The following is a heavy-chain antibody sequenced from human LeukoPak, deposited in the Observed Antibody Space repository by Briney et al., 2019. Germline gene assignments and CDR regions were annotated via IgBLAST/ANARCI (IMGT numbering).Heavy chain of an antibody. V-gene: IGHV1-2*06. CDR3: AGEDNSSGYRPFDI. J-gene: IGHJ3*02. D-gene: IGHD3-22*01. Sequence: ASVKVSCKASGYTFIGYYIHWVRQAPGQGLEWMGRINPNNGGTNYAQKFQGRVTMTRDMSMNTAYMELSRLRSDDTAVYYCAGEDNSSGYRPFDIWGQGTMVTVPS. CDR2: INPNNGGT. CDR1: GYTFIGYY.